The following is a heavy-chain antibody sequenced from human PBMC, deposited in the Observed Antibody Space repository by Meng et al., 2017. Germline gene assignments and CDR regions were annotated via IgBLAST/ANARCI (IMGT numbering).Heavy chain of an antibody. J-gene: IGHJ4*02. CDR3: ATRGNPYLNC. Sequence: QGQLVQSGAEVKKPGASVKVSCEASGYTLSSDGFSWVRKAPGQGLEWLGWINTYNGKTDYAQKFQGRITMTTDTFTSTAYMELRNLRSDDTAVYYCATRGNPYLNCWGQGTLVTVAA. CDR2: INTYNGKT. CDR1: GYTLSSDG. V-gene: IGHV1-18*01.